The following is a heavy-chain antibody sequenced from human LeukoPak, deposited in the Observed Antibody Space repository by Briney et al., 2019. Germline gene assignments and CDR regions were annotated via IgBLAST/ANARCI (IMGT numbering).Heavy chain of an antibody. V-gene: IGHV1-69*01. D-gene: IGHD2-2*02. Sequence: ASVKVSCXASGGTFSSYAISWVRQAPGRGLEWMGGIIPIFGTANYAQKFQGRVTITADESTSTAYMELSSLRSEDTAVYYCARDRSEDIVVVPAAIRQYYYYMDVWGKGTTVTVSS. CDR3: ARDRSEDIVVVPAAIRQYYYYMDV. CDR1: GGTFSSYA. CDR2: IIPIFGTA. J-gene: IGHJ6*03.